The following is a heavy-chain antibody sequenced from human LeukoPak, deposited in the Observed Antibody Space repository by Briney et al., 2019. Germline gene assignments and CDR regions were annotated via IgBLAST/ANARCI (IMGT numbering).Heavy chain of an antibody. CDR3: ARVMVAGRSYFDY. D-gene: IGHD2-8*01. CDR1: GYTFTGYY. J-gene: IGHJ4*02. CDR2: INPNSGGT. Sequence: ASVKVSCKAPGYTFTGYYMHWVRQAPGQGLEWMGRINPNSGGTNYAQKFQGRVTMTRDTSISTAYMELSRLRSDDTAVYYCARVMVAGRSYFDYWGQGTLVTVSS. V-gene: IGHV1-2*06.